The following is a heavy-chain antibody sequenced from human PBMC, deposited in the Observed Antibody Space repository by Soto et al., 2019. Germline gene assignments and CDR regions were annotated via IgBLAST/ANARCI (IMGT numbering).Heavy chain of an antibody. Sequence: GPTLVNPTQTLTLTCTFSGFSLSTSGVGVGWIRQPPGKALEWLALIYWDDDKRYSPSLNSRLTITKDTSRNQVLLTLTNMDPVDTATYYCAHLDDFRSGHYGMDVWGQGTTVTVSS. J-gene: IGHJ6*02. V-gene: IGHV2-5*02. CDR1: GFSLSTSGVG. CDR3: AHLDDFRSGHYGMDV. D-gene: IGHD3-3*01. CDR2: IYWDDDK.